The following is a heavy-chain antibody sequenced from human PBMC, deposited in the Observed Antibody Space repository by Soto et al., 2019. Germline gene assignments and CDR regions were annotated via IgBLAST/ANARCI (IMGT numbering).Heavy chain of an antibody. Sequence: GESLKISCAASGFSLSDHGVNWVRQAPGKGLEWISSVNRGASSLYYAESVKGRFTMSRDDAKNSVYLQMNSLRDEDTAVYYCARQINWRDGGAWGQGTLVTVSS. CDR2: VNRGASSL. D-gene: IGHD3-16*01. CDR1: GFSLSDHG. J-gene: IGHJ5*02. CDR3: ARQINWRDGGA. V-gene: IGHV3-48*02.